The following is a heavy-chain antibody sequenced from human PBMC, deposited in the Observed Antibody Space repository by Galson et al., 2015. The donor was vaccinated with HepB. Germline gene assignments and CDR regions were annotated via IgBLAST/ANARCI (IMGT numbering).Heavy chain of an antibody. Sequence: SLRLSCPAYGFTLSSSYMLWFRQAPGKGLEWVSVIYSGGSTYYADSVKGRFTISRDNSKNTLSLQMNSLRAEDTAIYYCARDVGGDRSGSDYWGQGTLVTVSS. J-gene: IGHJ4*02. D-gene: IGHD3-3*01. CDR2: IYSGGST. CDR1: GFTLSSSY. CDR3: ARDVGGDRSGSDY. V-gene: IGHV3-53*01.